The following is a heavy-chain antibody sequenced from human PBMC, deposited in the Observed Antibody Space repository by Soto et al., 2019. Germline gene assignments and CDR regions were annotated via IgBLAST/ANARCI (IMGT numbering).Heavy chain of an antibody. Sequence: GGSLRLSCEGSGFTFNDYDMTWIRQAPGKGLEWVAYINTLSTAIYYADPVKGRFTISRDNAKNSLYLQVNGLRAEDTATYYCARRLQWQLRPLDSWGRGTLVTSPQ. CDR1: GFTFNDYD. D-gene: IGHD6-19*01. J-gene: IGHJ4*02. CDR2: INTLSTAI. V-gene: IGHV3-11*01. CDR3: ARRLQWQLRPLDS.